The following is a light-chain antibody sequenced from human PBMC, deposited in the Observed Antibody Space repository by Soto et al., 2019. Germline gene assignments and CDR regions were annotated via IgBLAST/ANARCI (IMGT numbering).Light chain of an antibody. J-gene: IGKJ5*01. Sequence: IVLRQTAATRSLAPRDRATLSCRASQSISSYLAWYLQKPGQPPRLLIYDAYNRATGIPARFSGSGSGTDFTLTISSLEPEDFATYYCQHCSNWPPTFGQGTRLEIK. CDR1: QSISSY. V-gene: IGKV3-11*01. CDR3: QHCSNWPPT. CDR2: DAY.